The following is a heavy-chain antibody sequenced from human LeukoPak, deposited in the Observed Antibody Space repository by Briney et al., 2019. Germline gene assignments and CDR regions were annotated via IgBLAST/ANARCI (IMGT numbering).Heavy chain of an antibody. Sequence: TGGSLRLSCAASGFTFSSYSMNWVRQAPGKGLEWVSYISSSSSTIYYADSVEGRFTISRDNAKNSLYLQMNSLRDEDTAVYYCARGPTVTTLMYYFDYWGQGTLVTVSS. CDR1: GFTFSSYS. J-gene: IGHJ4*02. CDR3: ARGPTVTTLMYYFDY. V-gene: IGHV3-48*02. D-gene: IGHD4-11*01. CDR2: ISSSSSTI.